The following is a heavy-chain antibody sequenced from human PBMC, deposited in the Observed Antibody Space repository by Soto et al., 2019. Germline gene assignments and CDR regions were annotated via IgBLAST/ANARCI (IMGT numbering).Heavy chain of an antibody. CDR2: IYYSGST. CDR3: ASQTYYYDSSGYYSPGYFDY. CDR1: GGSISSSSYY. Sequence: SETLSLTCTVSGGSISSSSYYWGWIRQPPGKGLEWIGSIYYSGSTYYNPSLKSRVTISVDTSKNQFSLKPSSVTAADTAVYYCASQTYYYDSSGYYSPGYFDYWGQGTLVTVSS. V-gene: IGHV4-39*01. D-gene: IGHD3-22*01. J-gene: IGHJ4*02.